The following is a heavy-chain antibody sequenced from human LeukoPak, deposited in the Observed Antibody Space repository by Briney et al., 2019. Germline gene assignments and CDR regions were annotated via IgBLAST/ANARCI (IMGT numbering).Heavy chain of an antibody. V-gene: IGHV4-34*01. J-gene: IGHJ4*02. CDR1: GGSFSGYY. Sequence: SETLSLTCAVYGGSFSGYYWSWIRQPPGKGLEWIGEINRSGSTNYNPSLKSRVTISVDTSKNQFSLKLSSVTAADTAVYYCARRRLRGYFDYWGQGTLVTVSS. D-gene: IGHD3-16*01. CDR3: ARRRLRGYFDY. CDR2: INRSGST.